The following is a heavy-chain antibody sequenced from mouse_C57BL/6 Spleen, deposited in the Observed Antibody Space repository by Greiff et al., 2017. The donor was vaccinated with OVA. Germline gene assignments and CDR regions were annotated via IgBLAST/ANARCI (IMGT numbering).Heavy chain of an antibody. CDR2: INPGSGGT. D-gene: IGHD1-1*01. J-gene: IGHJ1*03. CDR1: GYAFTNYL. CDR3: ARGATVVATHWYFDV. Sequence: QVQLQQSGAELVRPGTSVKVSCKASGYAFTNYLIEWVKQRPGQGLEWIGVINPGSGGTNYNEKFKGKATLTADKSSSTAYMQLSSLTSEDSAVYFCARGATVVATHWYFDVWGTGTTVTVSS. V-gene: IGHV1-54*01.